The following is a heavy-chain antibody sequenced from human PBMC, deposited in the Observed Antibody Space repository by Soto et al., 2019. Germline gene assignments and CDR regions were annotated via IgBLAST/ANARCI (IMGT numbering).Heavy chain of an antibody. J-gene: IGHJ3*02. V-gene: IGHV6-1*01. D-gene: IGHD4-17*01. CDR1: GDSVSSNSAA. Sequence: PSQTLSLTCAISGDSVSSNSAAWNWIRQSPSRGLEWLGRTYYRSKWYNDYAVSVKSRITINPDTSKNQFSLQLNSVTPEDTAVYYCARDRATVTTFSGAFDIWGQGTMVTVSS. CDR3: ARDRATVTTFSGAFDI. CDR2: TYYRSKWYN.